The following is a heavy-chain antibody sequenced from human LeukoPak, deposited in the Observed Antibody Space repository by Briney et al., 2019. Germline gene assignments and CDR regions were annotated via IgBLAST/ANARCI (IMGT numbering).Heavy chain of an antibody. V-gene: IGHV3-33*01. D-gene: IGHD6-13*01. Sequence: GRSLRLSCAASGFTFSSYGMHWVRQAPGKGLEWVAVIWYDGSNKYYADSVKGRFTISRDNSKNTLYLQMNSLRAEDAAVYYCARDPSRPYSSSWLDYWGQGTLVTVSS. CDR2: IWYDGSNK. CDR1: GFTFSSYG. J-gene: IGHJ4*02. CDR3: ARDPSRPYSSSWLDY.